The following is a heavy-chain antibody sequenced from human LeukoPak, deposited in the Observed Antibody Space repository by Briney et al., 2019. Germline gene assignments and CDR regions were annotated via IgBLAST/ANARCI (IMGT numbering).Heavy chain of an antibody. CDR1: GLSFRDNY. CDR2: ISNTGSYT. D-gene: IGHD3-10*01. CDR3: ARAIGRGPGGHFDY. Sequence: GGSLRLSYAVSGLSFRDNYMSWIRQAPGKGLEWVSYISNTGSYTNYADSVKGRFTISRDDATNSLFLQMDSLRAEDTAVYYCARAIGRGPGGHFDYWGQGTLVTVSS. V-gene: IGHV3-11*03. J-gene: IGHJ4*02.